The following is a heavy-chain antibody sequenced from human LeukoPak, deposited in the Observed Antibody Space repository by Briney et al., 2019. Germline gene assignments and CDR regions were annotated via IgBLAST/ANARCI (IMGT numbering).Heavy chain of an antibody. Sequence: PGGSLRLSCAASGFTFSSYAMSWVRQAPGKGLEWVSAISGSGGSTYYADFVKGRFTISRDNSKNTLYLQMNSLRAEDTAVYYCAKMYSSSWYYYYGMDVWGQGTTVTVSS. CDR2: ISGSGGST. J-gene: IGHJ6*02. V-gene: IGHV3-23*01. CDR3: AKMYSSSWYYYYGMDV. D-gene: IGHD6-13*01. CDR1: GFTFSSYA.